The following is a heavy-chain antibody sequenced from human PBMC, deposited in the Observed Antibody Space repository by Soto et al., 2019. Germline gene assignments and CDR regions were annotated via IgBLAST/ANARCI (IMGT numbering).Heavy chain of an antibody. D-gene: IGHD2-15*01. J-gene: IGHJ6*02. CDR2: ISYDGNIK. V-gene: IGHV3-30-3*01. Sequence: GGSLRLSCGASAFSFSHYAMHWVRQAPGKGLECVAVISYDGNIKRYANSVKGRFTISRDNSENTLYLQMNSLSPEDTAVYYCARAGYCSGGRCYSPYYYYYGMDVWGQGTTVTVSS. CDR3: ARAGYCSGGRCYSPYYYYYGMDV. CDR1: AFSFSHYA.